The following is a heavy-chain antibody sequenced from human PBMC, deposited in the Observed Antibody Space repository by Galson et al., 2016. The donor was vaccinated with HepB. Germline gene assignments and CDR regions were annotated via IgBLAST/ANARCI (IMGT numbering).Heavy chain of an antibody. V-gene: IGHV3-74*01. CDR2: INSDRSST. Sequence: SLRLSCAASGSPFSNYWMHWVRQAPGKGPVWVSRINSDRSSTTYADSVKGRFTISRDNAKNTLYLQMNSLRAEDTALYYCTRVHREGIAAAGLQIWGQGTLVIVSS. CDR1: GSPFSNYW. D-gene: IGHD6-13*01. J-gene: IGHJ4*02. CDR3: TRVHREGIAAAGLQI.